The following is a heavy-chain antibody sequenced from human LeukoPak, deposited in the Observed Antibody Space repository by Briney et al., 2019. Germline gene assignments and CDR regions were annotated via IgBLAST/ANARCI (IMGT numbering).Heavy chain of an antibody. J-gene: IGHJ4*02. CDR2: ISGSGGST. V-gene: IGHV3-23*01. D-gene: IGHD3-22*01. Sequence: GGSLRLSCAASGFTSSRYAMSWVRQAPGKGLEWVSAISGSGGSTYYADSVKGRFTISRDNSKNTLYLQMNSLRAEDTAVYYCAKKSGFYDSSSPTDYWGQGTLVTVSS. CDR3: AKKSGFYDSSSPTDY. CDR1: GFTSSRYA.